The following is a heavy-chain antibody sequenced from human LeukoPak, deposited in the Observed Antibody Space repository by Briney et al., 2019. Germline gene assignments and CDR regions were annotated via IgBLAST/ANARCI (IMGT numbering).Heavy chain of an antibody. CDR3: ARELYYYGSGSYYRGMRPDAFDI. Sequence: GASVKVSCKASGYTFTSYGISWVRQAPGQGLEWMGWISAYNGNTNYAQKLQGRVTMTTDTSTSTAYMELRSLRSDDTAVYYCARELYYYGSGSYYRGMRPDAFDIWGQGTAVTVSS. CDR2: ISAYNGNT. J-gene: IGHJ3*02. CDR1: GYTFTSYG. D-gene: IGHD3-10*01. V-gene: IGHV1-18*04.